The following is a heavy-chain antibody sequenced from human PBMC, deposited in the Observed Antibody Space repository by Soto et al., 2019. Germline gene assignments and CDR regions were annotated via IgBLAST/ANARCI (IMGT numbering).Heavy chain of an antibody. J-gene: IGHJ4*02. CDR3: XXXXRGVIIV. D-gene: IGHD3-10*01. CDR1: GGSISSYY. Sequence: QVQLQESGPGLVKPSETLSLTCTVSGGSISSYYWSWIRXPPGKGLEWIGYIYYSGSTNYNPSLKSRVTISVDXXXXXXXXXXXXXXXXXXXXXXXXXXXRGVIIVWGQGTLVTVSS. V-gene: IGHV4-59*01. CDR2: IYYSGST.